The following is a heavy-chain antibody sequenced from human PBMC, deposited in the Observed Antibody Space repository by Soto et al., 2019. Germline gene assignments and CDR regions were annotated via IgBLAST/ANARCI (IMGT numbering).Heavy chain of an antibody. CDR1: GFTFSSYS. D-gene: IGHD2-15*01. Sequence: GGSLRLSCAASGFTFSSYSMNWVRQAPGKGLEWVSSISSSSSYIYYADSVKGRFTISRDNAKNSLYLQMNSLRAEDTAVYYCAREVVVVVVAATLAFDIWGQGTMVTVS. CDR2: ISSSSSYI. J-gene: IGHJ3*02. CDR3: AREVVVVVVAATLAFDI. V-gene: IGHV3-21*01.